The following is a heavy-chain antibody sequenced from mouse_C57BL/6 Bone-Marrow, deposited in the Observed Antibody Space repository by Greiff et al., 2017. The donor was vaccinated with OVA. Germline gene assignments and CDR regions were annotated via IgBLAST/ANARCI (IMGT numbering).Heavy chain of an antibody. CDR1: GFTFSSYA. CDR2: ISDGGSYT. CDR3: ASYYAMDY. J-gene: IGHJ4*01. V-gene: IGHV5-4*03. Sequence: DVKLVESGGGLVKPGGSLKLSCAASGFTFSSYAMSWVRPTPEKRLEWVATISDGGSYTYYPDNVKGRFTISRDNAKNNLYLQMSHLKSEDTAMYYCASYYAMDYGGQGTSVTVSS.